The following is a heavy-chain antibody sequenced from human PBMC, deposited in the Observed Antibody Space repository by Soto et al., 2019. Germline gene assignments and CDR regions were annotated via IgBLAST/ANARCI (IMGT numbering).Heavy chain of an antibody. CDR1: GFTFSRYW. J-gene: IGHJ2*01. CDR2: IKQDGSEK. D-gene: IGHD1-26*01. Sequence: EVQLVESGGGLVQPGGSLRLACAASGFTFSRYWMSWVRQAPGKGPEWVANIKQDGSEKYYVDSVKGRFTISRDNSKNSLYLQMHSLRADDTAVYYCARLPYTGRYSDWYFDLWGRGTLVIVSS. CDR3: ARLPYTGRYSDWYFDL. V-gene: IGHV3-7*03.